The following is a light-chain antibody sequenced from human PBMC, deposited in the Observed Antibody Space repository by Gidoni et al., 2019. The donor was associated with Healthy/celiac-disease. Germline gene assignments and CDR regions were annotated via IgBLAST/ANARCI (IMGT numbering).Light chain of an antibody. CDR2: AAS. J-gene: IGKJ2*01. CDR3: QQSYSTPMYT. V-gene: IGKV1-39*01. CDR1: QTISTY. Sequence: DIQMTQSPSSLSASVGDRVTITCRASQTISTYLHWYQQKPGEAPKLLIYAASSLQSGVPSRFSGSGSGTDFTLTISSLQPEDFATYYCQQSYSTPMYTFXXXTKLEIK.